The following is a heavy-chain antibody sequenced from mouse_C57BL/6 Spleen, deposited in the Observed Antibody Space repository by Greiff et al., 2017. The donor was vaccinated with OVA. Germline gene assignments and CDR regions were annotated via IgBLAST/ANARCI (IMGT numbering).Heavy chain of an antibody. J-gene: IGHJ1*03. V-gene: IGHV1-26*01. D-gene: IGHD2-4*01. CDR2: INPNNGGT. CDR1: GYTFTDYY. Sequence: VQLQQSGPELVKPGASVKISCKASGYTFTDYYMNWVKQSHGKSLEWIGDINPNNGGTSYNQKFKGKATLTVEKSSSTAYMELRSLTSEDSAVYYCARRDYDYPYWYFDVWGTGTTVTVSS. CDR3: ARRDYDYPYWYFDV.